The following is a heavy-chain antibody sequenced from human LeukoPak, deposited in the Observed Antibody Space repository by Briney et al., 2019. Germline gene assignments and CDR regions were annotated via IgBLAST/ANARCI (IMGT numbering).Heavy chain of an antibody. CDR3: GDPPASDTYYYDNLCYYRPGGQ. Sequence: SETLSLTCSVSGGSISGSHYYWGWMRQPPGKGLEWIGSVYHSGSTYYDPSLESRVTMSVDTSKNQFSLTLRSVTAADTAFYYLGDPPASDTYYYDNLCYYRPGGQWGRGTLVTVSS. D-gene: IGHD3-22*01. V-gene: IGHV4-39*07. CDR2: VYHSGST. CDR1: GGSISGSHYY. J-gene: IGHJ2*01.